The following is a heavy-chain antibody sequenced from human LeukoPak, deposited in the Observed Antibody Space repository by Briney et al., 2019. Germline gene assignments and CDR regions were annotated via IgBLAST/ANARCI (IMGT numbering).Heavy chain of an antibody. D-gene: IGHD6-13*01. CDR1: GYTFPSYD. Sequence: ASVKVSCKASGYTFPSYDINWVRQATGQGLEWMVWMNPNSGNTGYAQMFQGRVTMTRKTSISTAYMELSSLRSEDTAVYYCARVMDSSSWYEGRYFDYWGQGTLVTVSS. J-gene: IGHJ4*02. CDR3: ARVMDSSSWYEGRYFDY. CDR2: MNPNSGNT. V-gene: IGHV1-8*01.